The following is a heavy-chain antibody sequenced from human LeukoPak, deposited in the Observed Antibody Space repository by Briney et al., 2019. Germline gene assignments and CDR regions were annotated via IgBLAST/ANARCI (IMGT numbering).Heavy chain of an antibody. CDR1: GYTFTGYY. D-gene: IGHD6-13*01. CDR2: INPNSGGT. V-gene: IGHV1-2*02. J-gene: IGHJ6*03. CDR3: ARDGRFSSSWYGYYYYYMDV. Sequence: ASVTVSCKASGYTFTGYYMHWVRQAPGQGLEWMGWINPNSGGTNYAQKFQGRVTMTRDTSISTAYMELSRLRSDDTAVYYCARDGRFSSSWYGYYYYYMDVWGKGTTVTVSS.